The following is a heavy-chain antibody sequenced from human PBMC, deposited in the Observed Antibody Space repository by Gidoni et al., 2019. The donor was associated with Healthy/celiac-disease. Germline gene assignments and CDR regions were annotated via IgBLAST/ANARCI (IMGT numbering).Heavy chain of an antibody. D-gene: IGHD3-16*01. CDR1: GGPLSSYA. V-gene: IGHV1-69*12. Sequence: QVQLVQSWAEVKKPGSSVKVSCKASGGPLSSYALRWVRQAPGQGLAWMGGIIPSFGTANYAQKFQGRGTITADESTSTAYMELSSLRSEDTAVYYCARRVLGVDGFRMGPDYYYGMDVWGQGTTVTVSS. CDR2: IIPSFGTA. CDR3: ARRVLGVDGFRMGPDYYYGMDV. J-gene: IGHJ6*02.